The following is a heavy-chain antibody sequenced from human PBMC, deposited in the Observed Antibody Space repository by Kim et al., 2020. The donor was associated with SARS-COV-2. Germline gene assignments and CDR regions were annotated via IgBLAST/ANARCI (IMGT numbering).Heavy chain of an antibody. V-gene: IGHV3-48*01. J-gene: IGHJ4*02. Sequence: GGSLRLSCAVSGFTFNTYSMNWVRQAPGKGLEWVSYISSSSRRTIYYAASVKGRFTISRDKAKNSLYLQMNSLRAEDTAVDYCAREKSGNDYLGGFDYWGQGTLVTVSS. D-gene: IGHD5-12*01. CDR2: ISSSSRRTI. CDR3: AREKSGNDYLGGFDY. CDR1: GFTFNTYS.